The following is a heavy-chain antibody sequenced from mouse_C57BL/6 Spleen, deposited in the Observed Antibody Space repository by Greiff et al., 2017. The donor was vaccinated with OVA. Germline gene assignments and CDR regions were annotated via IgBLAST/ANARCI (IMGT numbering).Heavy chain of an antibody. V-gene: IGHV1-55*01. CDR1: GYTFTSYW. J-gene: IGHJ3*01. CDR3: ARREGGWLLPWFAY. D-gene: IGHD2-3*01. CDR2: IYPGSGST. Sequence: VQLQQPGAELVKPGASVKMSCKASGYTFTSYWITWVKQRPGQGLEWIGDIYPGSGSTNYNEKFKSKATLTVDTSSSTAYMQLSSLTSEDSAVYYCARREGGWLLPWFAYWGQGTLVTVSA.